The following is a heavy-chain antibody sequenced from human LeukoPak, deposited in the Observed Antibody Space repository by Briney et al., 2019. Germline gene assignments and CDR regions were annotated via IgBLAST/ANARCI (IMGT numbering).Heavy chain of an antibody. V-gene: IGHV4-34*01. CDR1: GGSFSGYY. CDR2: INHSGST. Sequence: SETLSLTCAVYGGSFSGYYWSWIRQPPGKGLEWIGEINHSGSTNYNPSLKSRVTISVDTSKNQFSLKLSSVTAADTAVYYCAGGGWRNWFDPWGQGTLVTVSS. CDR3: AGGGWRNWFDP. J-gene: IGHJ5*02. D-gene: IGHD6-19*01.